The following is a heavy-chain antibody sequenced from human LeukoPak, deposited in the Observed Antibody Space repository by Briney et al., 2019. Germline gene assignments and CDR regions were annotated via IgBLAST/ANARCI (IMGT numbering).Heavy chain of an antibody. J-gene: IGHJ2*01. CDR2: INPNSGGT. V-gene: IGHV1-2*02. Sequence: ASVKVSCKASGYTFTGFYIHWVRQAPGQGLEWMGWINPNSGGTNYAQKFQDRVTMTRDTSISTAYMELSSLKSDDTAVYYCARPLTTSGWYFDLWGRGTLVTVSS. CDR1: GYTFTGFY. D-gene: IGHD1-14*01. CDR3: ARPLTTSGWYFDL.